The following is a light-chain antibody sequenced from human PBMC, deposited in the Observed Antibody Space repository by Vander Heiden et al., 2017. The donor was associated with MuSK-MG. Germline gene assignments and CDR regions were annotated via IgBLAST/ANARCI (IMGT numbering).Light chain of an antibody. CDR1: SSDVGGYNY. J-gene: IGLJ3*02. V-gene: IGLV2-11*01. Sequence: QSALTQPRSVSGSPGQSVTISCTGTSSDVGGYNYVSWYQPHPGKAPKLMIYDVSKRPSGVPDRFSGSKSGNTASLTISGLQEEDEADYYCCSYAGSYAWVFGGGTKLTVL. CDR2: DVS. CDR3: CSYAGSYAWV.